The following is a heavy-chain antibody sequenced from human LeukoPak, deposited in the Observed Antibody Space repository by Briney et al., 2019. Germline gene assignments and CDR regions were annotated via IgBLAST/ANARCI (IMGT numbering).Heavy chain of an antibody. CDR1: GFTFSTYA. J-gene: IGHJ4*02. V-gene: IGHV3-23*01. Sequence: PGGSLRLSCAASGFTFSTYAITWVRQGPGKGLEWVSAIRPDGDRTYYANSVRGRFTISRDNSKDTVYLQIDGLRVEDTAVYYCAREQSGTRGWYTVDYWGQGTLVTVSS. D-gene: IGHD6-19*01. CDR2: IRPDGDRT. CDR3: AREQSGTRGWYTVDY.